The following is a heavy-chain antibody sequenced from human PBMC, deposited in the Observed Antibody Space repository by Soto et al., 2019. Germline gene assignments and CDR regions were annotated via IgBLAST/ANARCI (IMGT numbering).Heavy chain of an antibody. J-gene: IGHJ4*02. V-gene: IGHV3-30*03. CDR2: ISYDGSNK. D-gene: IGHD3-22*01. CDR1: GFTFSSYG. CDR3: ARINYDSSGYSRELHFDY. Sequence: GGSLRLSCAASGFTFSSYGMHWVRQAPGKGLEWVAVISYDGSNKYYADSVKGRFTISRDNSKNTLYLQMNSLRAEDTAVYYCARINYDSSGYSRELHFDYWGQGTLVTVSS.